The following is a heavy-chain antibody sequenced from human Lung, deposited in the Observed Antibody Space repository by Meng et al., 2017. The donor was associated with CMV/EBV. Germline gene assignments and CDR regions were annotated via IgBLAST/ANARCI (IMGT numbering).Heavy chain of an antibody. CDR1: GFTVSDNY. J-gene: IGHJ6*02. D-gene: IGHD3-10*01. CDR2: IYSGGST. CDR3: ARDLEWFGSGGYFGMDV. V-gene: IGHV3-66*02. Sequence: GESLKISCAASGFTVSDNYMSWVRQAPGKGLEWVSVIYSGGSTYYADSVKGRFTISRDNSKNTLYLQMNSLRAEDTAVYYCARDLEWFGSGGYFGMDVWGQGTXVTVYS.